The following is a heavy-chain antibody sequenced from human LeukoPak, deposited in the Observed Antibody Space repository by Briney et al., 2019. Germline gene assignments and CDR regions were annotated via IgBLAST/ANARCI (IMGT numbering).Heavy chain of an antibody. CDR1: GITFRNYW. Sequence: PGGSLRLSCVASGITFRNYWMSWVRQAPGKGLEWVANINPDGSTQNYVHSVKGRLTISRDNAKNSLSLQMNSLRAEDTAVYYCATEPGIGYAFDIWGQGTMVTVSS. V-gene: IGHV3-7*01. CDR2: INPDGSTQ. J-gene: IGHJ3*02. CDR3: ATEPGIGYAFDI. D-gene: IGHD2-15*01.